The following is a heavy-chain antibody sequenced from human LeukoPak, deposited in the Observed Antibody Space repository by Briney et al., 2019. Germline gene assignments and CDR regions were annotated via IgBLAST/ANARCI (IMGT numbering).Heavy chain of an antibody. V-gene: IGHV3-23*01. CDR3: AKDQIGLLPDAFDV. CDR1: GFTFTDYA. Sequence: GGSLRLSCAASGFTFTDYAMTWGRQAPGKGLEWVSSIRGNGGGPFYADSVKGRFTISRDNSENMLFLQMNSLRADDAAVYYCAKDQIGLLPDAFDVWGQGAMVPVSS. D-gene: IGHD3-10*01. J-gene: IGHJ3*01. CDR2: IRGNGGGP.